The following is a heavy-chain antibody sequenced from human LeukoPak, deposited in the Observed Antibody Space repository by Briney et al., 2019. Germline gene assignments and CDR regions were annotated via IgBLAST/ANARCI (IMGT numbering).Heavy chain of an antibody. D-gene: IGHD4-17*01. J-gene: IGHJ4*02. CDR2: IYSGGST. CDR3: AKLNDYDSGFDY. Sequence: PGGSLRLSCATSGFTLSSNYMSWVRQPPDKGLEWVSIIYSGGSTYYADSVKGRFTISRDNSKNTVYLQMNSLRGEDTAVYYCAKLNDYDSGFDYWGQGALVTVSS. CDR1: GFTLSSNY. V-gene: IGHV3-53*01.